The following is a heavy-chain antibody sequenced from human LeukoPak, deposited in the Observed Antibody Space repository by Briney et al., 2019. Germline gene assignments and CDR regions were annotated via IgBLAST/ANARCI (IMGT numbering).Heavy chain of an antibody. D-gene: IGHD6-13*01. J-gene: IGHJ4*02. Sequence: GESLKISCKGSGYPFTTSWIAWVRQMPGKGLECMGIIYPRDSDTRYSPSFQGQVTISADKSISTAYLQWSSLRASDTAMYYCARLSQQALDYWGQGTLVTVSS. CDR1: GYPFTTSW. V-gene: IGHV5-51*01. CDR3: ARLSQQALDY. CDR2: IYPRDSDT.